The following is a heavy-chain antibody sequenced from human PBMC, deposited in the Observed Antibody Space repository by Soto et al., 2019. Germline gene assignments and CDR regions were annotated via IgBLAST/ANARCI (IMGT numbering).Heavy chain of an antibody. Sequence: GGSLILSCVEPGFTFSNSWIHWVRQAPGKGLVWVSRINSDGSYTGYADSVRGRFTISRDNAKNTVFLQMNSLRDEDTALYYCTRDFDWGSSYWGQGALVTVSS. CDR1: GFTFSNSW. V-gene: IGHV3-74*01. J-gene: IGHJ4*02. CDR3: TRDFDWGSSY. D-gene: IGHD7-27*01. CDR2: INSDGSYT.